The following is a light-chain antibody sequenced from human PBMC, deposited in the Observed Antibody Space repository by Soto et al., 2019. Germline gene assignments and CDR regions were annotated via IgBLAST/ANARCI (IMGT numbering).Light chain of an antibody. CDR2: DAS. CDR3: QQSRSIPLT. V-gene: IGKV1-5*01. J-gene: IGKJ4*01. CDR1: QSISSW. Sequence: IQMSRAPCWVCASVGDRVTTTCLASQSISSWLAWYQQKPGKAPKLLIYDASSLESGVPSRFSGSGSGTEFTLTISSLQPDDFATYYCQQSRSIPLTFGGGTKVDI.